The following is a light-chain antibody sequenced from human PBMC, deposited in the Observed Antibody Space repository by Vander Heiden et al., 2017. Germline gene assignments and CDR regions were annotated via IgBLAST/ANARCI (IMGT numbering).Light chain of an antibody. CDR3: MQGTHWPPFT. CDR1: QSLVYSDGNTY. V-gene: IGKV2-30*01. CDR2: KVS. Sequence: DVAMTQSPLSLPVTLGQPASISCRSSQSLVYSDGNTYLNWFQQRPGQSPRRLIYKVSNRDSGVPDRFSGSGSGTDFTLKISWVEADDVGVYYCMQGTHWPPFTFGQGTKLEIK. J-gene: IGKJ2*01.